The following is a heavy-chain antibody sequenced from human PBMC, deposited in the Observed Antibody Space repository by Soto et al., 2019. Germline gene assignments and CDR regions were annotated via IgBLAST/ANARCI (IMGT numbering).Heavy chain of an antibody. D-gene: IGHD3-22*01. CDR1: GFSLSTSGVG. J-gene: IGHJ5*02. V-gene: IGHV2-5*02. CDR3: AHSLIGYYYDSSGSNWFDP. CDR2: IYWDDDN. Sequence: QITLKESGPTLVKPTQTLTLTCTFSGFSLSTSGVGVGWIRQPPGKALEWLALIYWDDDNLYSPSLKSRLTITKDTSKNQVVLTMTNMDPVDTATYYCAHSLIGYYYDSSGSNWFDPWGQGTLVTVSS.